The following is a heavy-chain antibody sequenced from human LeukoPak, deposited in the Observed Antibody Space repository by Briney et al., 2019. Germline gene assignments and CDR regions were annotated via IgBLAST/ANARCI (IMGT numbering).Heavy chain of an antibody. CDR2: IYYSGST. CDR3: ARVITAGGDNNWFDP. Sequence: SETLSLTCTVSGGSISSYYWSWIRQPAGKGLEWIGSIYYSGSTYYNPSLKSRVTISVDTSKNQFSLKLSSVTAADTAVYYCARVITAGGDNNWFDPWGQGTLVTVSS. V-gene: IGHV4-59*05. D-gene: IGHD2-2*01. J-gene: IGHJ5*02. CDR1: GGSISSYY.